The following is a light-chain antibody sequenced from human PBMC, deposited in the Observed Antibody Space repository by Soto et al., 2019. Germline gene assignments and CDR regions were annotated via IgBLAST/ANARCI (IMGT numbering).Light chain of an antibody. CDR1: QSVSSSY. J-gene: IGKJ1*01. CDR3: QQYGSSQT. V-gene: IGKV3-20*01. CDR2: VAS. Sequence: EIVLTQSPGTLSLSPGERATLSCRASQSVSSSYLAWYQQKPVQAPRLLIYVASSRATGIPDRFSGSGSGTDFTLTISRLEPEDFAVYYCQQYGSSQTFGQGTKVDIK.